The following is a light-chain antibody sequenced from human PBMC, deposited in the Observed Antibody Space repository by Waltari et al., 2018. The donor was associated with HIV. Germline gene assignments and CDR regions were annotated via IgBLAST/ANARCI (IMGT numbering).Light chain of an antibody. J-gene: IGKJ2*01. CDR2: KAS. CDR1: QTINNW. Sequence: DIQMTQSPSILSASVGDRVTITCRASQTINNWLAWYQQKPGKAPKLLIYKASNLESGVPSRFSGSGSGTEFTLTISSLQPDDFATYYCQQYNRYYTFGQGTKLEIK. V-gene: IGKV1-5*03. CDR3: QQYNRYYT.